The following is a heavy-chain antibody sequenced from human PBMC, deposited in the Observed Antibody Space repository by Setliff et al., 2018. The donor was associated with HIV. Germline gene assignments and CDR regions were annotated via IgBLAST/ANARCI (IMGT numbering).Heavy chain of an antibody. CDR2: VDPEDGET. D-gene: IGHD4-17*01. CDR1: GYTFTDYY. V-gene: IGHV1-69-2*01. Sequence: ASVQVSCKASGYTFTDYYMDWVQQAPGKGPEWMGRVDPEDGETMYAARFQGRVTITADTSTDTAYMEVSSLRSEDTAVYYCAARLSYGAAFQHWGQGSLVTVSS. CDR3: AARLSYGAAFQH. J-gene: IGHJ1*01.